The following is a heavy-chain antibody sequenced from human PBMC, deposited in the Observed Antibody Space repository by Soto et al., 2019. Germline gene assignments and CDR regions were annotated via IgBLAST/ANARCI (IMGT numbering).Heavy chain of an antibody. CDR1: GGTFSSYA. CDR3: ARDGLYGDYGHY. J-gene: IGHJ4*02. CDR2: ISAYNGNT. Sequence: ASVKVSCKASGGTFSSYAISWVRQAPGQGLEWMGWISAYNGNTNYAQKLQGRVTMTTDTSTSTAYMELSSLRSEDTAVYYCARDGLYGDYGHYWGQGTLVTVSS. D-gene: IGHD4-17*01. V-gene: IGHV1-18*01.